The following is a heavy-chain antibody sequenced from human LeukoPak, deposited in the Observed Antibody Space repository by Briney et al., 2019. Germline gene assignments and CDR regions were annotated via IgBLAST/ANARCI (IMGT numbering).Heavy chain of an antibody. V-gene: IGHV3-30*18. CDR1: GFTFSSYG. CDR2: ISYDGSNK. J-gene: IGHJ4*02. D-gene: IGHD3-16*01. CDR3: AKDSPLMTLPWGVGFDY. Sequence: PGRSLRLSCAASGFTFSSYGMHWVRQAPGKGLEWVAVISYDGSNKYYADSVKGRFTISRDNSKNTLYLQMNSLRAEDTAVYYCAKDSPLMTLPWGVGFDYWGQGTLVTVSS.